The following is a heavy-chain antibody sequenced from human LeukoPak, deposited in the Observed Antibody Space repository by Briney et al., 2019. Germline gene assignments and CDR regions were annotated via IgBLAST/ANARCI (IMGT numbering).Heavy chain of an antibody. CDR3: ARYSGYYYDAFDI. CDR2: IKQDGSEK. J-gene: IGHJ3*02. CDR1: GFTFSSYW. D-gene: IGHD3-22*01. V-gene: IGHV3-7*01. Sequence: GGSLRLSCAASGFTFSSYWMSGVRQAPGKGLEWVANIKQDGSEKYYVDSVKGRFTISRDNAKNSLYLQMNSLRAEDTAVYYCARYSGYYYDAFDIWGQGTMVTVSS.